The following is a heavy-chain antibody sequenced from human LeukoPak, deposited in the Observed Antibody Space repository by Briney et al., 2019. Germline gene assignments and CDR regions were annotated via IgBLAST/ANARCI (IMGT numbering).Heavy chain of an antibody. V-gene: IGHV3-21*01. CDR2: ISSSSTYT. CDR1: GFTFRSYG. D-gene: IGHD6-13*01. J-gene: IGHJ4*02. CDR3: AREGGQQLGLYCFDY. Sequence: GGSLRLSCVASGFTFRSYGMIWVRQAPGKGLEWVSSISSSSTYTYHADSVKGRFTISRDNAKNSLYLQMNNLRVEDTAVYYCAREGGQQLGLYCFDYWGQGTLVTVSS.